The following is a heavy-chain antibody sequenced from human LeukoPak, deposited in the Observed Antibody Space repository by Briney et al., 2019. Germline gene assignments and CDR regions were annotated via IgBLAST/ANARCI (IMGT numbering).Heavy chain of an antibody. D-gene: IGHD2-15*01. CDR2: ISAYNGNT. V-gene: IGHV1-18*01. Sequence: ASVKVSCKASGYTFTSYGISWVRQAPGQGLEWMGWISAYNGNTNYAQKLQGRVTMTTDTSTSTAYMELRSLRSDDTAVYYCAREAGYCSGGSCYEIGIPDPWGQGTLVAVSS. J-gene: IGHJ5*02. CDR1: GYTFTSYG. CDR3: AREAGYCSGGSCYEIGIPDP.